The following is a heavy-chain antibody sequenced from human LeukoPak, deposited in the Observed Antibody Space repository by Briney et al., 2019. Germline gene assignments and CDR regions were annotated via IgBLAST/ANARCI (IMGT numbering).Heavy chain of an antibody. CDR1: GYSFTAFY. J-gene: IGHJ4*02. CDR3: ARDGDYCTGSYYRGCIDS. Sequence: GASVKVSCTTSGYSFTAFYIHWVRQAPGQGLEWMGCIHPRRGDTNYQGRVTMTRDTSISTAYLDLSSLRSDDTAVYYCARDGDYCTGSYYRGCIDSWGQGTPVTVSP. CDR2: IHPRRGDT. V-gene: IGHV1-2*02. D-gene: IGHD3-10*01.